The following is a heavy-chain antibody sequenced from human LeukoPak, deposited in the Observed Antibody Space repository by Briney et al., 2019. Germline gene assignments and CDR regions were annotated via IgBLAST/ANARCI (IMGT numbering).Heavy chain of an antibody. CDR1: GFTFSNYW. D-gene: IGHD1-1*01. Sequence: GGSLRLSCAASGFTFSNYWMNWVRQAPGKGLEWVANIKEDGSEKIYVDSVKGRFTISRDNSKNSLYLQINNLRAEGTAVYYCTRNRGTDYWGQGTLVTVSS. CDR3: TRNRGTDY. J-gene: IGHJ4*02. CDR2: IKEDGSEK. V-gene: IGHV3-7*01.